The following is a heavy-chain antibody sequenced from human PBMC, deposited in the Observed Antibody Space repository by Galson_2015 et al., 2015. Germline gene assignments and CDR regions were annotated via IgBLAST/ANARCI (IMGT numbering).Heavy chain of an antibody. CDR3: ARDLRNYYDSSGYLC. CDR1: GFTFSSYA. V-gene: IGHV3-33*08. D-gene: IGHD3-22*01. Sequence: SLRLSCAASGFTFSSYAMSWVRQAPGKGLEWVAVIWYDGSNKYYADSVKGRFTISRDNSKNTLYLQMNSLRAEDTAVYYCARDLRNYYDSSGYLCWGQGTLVTVSS. J-gene: IGHJ4*02. CDR2: IWYDGSNK.